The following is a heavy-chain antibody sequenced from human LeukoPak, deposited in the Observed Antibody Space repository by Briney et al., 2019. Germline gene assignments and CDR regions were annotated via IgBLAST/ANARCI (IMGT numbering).Heavy chain of an antibody. Sequence: GGSLRLSCAASGFTVSSNYMSWVRQAPGKGLEWVSVIYSGGSTYYADSVKGRFTISRDNAKNSLYLQMNSLRAEDTAVYYCAREGAYYFDYWGQGTLVTVSS. V-gene: IGHV3-53*01. CDR3: AREGAYYFDY. CDR2: IYSGGST. CDR1: GFTVSSNY. J-gene: IGHJ4*02.